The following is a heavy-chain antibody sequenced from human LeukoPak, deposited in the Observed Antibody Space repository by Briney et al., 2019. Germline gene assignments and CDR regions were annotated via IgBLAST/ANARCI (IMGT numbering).Heavy chain of an antibody. Sequence: PSETLSLTCAVYGGSFSGYYWSWIRQPPGKGLEWIGYIYYSGSTNYNPSLKSRVTISVDTSKNQFSLKLSSVTAADTAVYYCARLDVVPAARVYYFDYWGQGTLVTVSS. V-gene: IGHV4-59*01. CDR2: IYYSGST. D-gene: IGHD2-2*01. CDR1: GGSFSGYY. CDR3: ARLDVVPAARVYYFDY. J-gene: IGHJ4*02.